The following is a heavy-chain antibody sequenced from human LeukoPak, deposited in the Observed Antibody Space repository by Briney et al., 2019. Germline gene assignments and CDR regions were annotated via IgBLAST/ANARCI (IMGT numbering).Heavy chain of an antibody. D-gene: IGHD6-13*01. Sequence: GGSLRLSCAASGFTFSEYYMSWIRQAPGKGLEWVSHISDGGAYTKYADSVKGRFTISRDNAKNSLYLQVNSLTAADTAVYYCARVRTNSWYSDSWGQGTLVTVSS. CDR1: GFTFSEYY. CDR3: ARVRTNSWYSDS. V-gene: IGHV3-11*06. J-gene: IGHJ4*02. CDR2: ISDGGAYT.